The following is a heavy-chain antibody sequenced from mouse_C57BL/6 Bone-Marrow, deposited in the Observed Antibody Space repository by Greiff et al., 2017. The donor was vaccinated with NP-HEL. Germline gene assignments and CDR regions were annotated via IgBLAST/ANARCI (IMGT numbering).Heavy chain of an antibody. D-gene: IGHD2-4*01. CDR3: ARGNYDYDGPAWFAY. V-gene: IGHV1-78*01. Sequence: VKVVESDAELVKPGASVKISCKVSGYTFTDHTIHWMKQRPEQGLEWIGYIYPRDGSTKYNEKFKGKATLTADKSSSTAYMQLNSLTSEDSAVYFCARGNYDYDGPAWFAYWGQGTLVTVSA. J-gene: IGHJ3*01. CDR1: GYTFTDHT. CDR2: IYPRDGST.